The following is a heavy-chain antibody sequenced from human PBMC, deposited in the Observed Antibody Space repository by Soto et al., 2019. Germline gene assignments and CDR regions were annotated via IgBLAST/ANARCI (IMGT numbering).Heavy chain of an antibody. CDR2: IYNSGTT. CDR1: GDSITSNH. CDR3: ARVSMSTVSWGFDP. V-gene: IGHV4-59*01. J-gene: IGHJ5*02. D-gene: IGHD4-4*01. Sequence: PSETLSLTCAVSGDSITSNHRNWIRQPPGRGLEWIGYIYNSGTTKYNPSLKSRVIISVDTSKNQLSLKLSSVTAADTAVYYCARVSMSTVSWGFDPWGQGTLVTVSS.